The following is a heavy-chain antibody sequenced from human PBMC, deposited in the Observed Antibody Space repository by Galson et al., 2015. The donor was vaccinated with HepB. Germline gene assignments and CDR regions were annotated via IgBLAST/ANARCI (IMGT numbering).Heavy chain of an antibody. CDR2: ISAYNGNT. CDR1: GYTFTSYG. V-gene: IGHV1-18*04. Sequence: SVKVSCKASGYTFTSYGISWVRQAPGQGLEWMGWISAYNGNTNYAQKLQGRVTMTTDASTSTAYMELRSLRSDDTAVYYCARVISRLLNWFDPWGQGTLVTVSS. CDR3: ARVISRLLNWFDP. D-gene: IGHD2/OR15-2a*01. J-gene: IGHJ5*02.